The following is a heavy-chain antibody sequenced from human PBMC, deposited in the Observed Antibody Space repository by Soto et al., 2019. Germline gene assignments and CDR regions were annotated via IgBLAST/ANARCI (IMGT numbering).Heavy chain of an antibody. D-gene: IGHD6-13*01. CDR3: AREPGIAAAGTDY. J-gene: IGHJ4*02. CDR2: IYSGGST. Sequence: EVQLVGSGGALVQPGGSLRLSCAASGFTVSSNYMSWVRQAPGKGLEWVSVIYSGGSTYYVDSVKGRFTISRDNSKNTLYLQMNRLRAEDTAVYYCAREPGIAAAGTDYWGQGTLVTVSS. CDR1: GFTVSSNY. V-gene: IGHV3-66*01.